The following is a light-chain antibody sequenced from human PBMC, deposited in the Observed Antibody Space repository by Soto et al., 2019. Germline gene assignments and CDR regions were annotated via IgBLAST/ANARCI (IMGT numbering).Light chain of an antibody. CDR1: QSFSGY. CDR2: DAS. J-gene: IGKJ5*01. Sequence: DILLTQSPATLSLSPGERATLSCRASQSFSGYLAWYQQKPGQAPRLLIYDASKRATGIPARFSGRGSGTDFTLTSSSREPEDFADENCQQRKNWPPVITFGQGTRLEIK. V-gene: IGKV3-11*01. CDR3: QQRKNWPPVIT.